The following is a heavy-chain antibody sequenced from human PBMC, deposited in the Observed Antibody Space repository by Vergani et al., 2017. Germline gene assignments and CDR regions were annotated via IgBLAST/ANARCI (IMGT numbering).Heavy chain of an antibody. Sequence: QVQLVQSGAEVKKPGASVKVSCKASGYTFTSYDINWVRLATGQGLEWMGWMNPKSGNTAYAAKFQGRITMTRDSSTDTAYMEMKSLRSEDTAIYFCARGALDSRYRHKLFGTWDQGTVVTVSS. J-gene: IGHJ5*02. CDR2: MNPKSGNT. CDR3: ARGALDSRYRHKLFGT. D-gene: IGHD1-14*01. V-gene: IGHV1-8*01. CDR1: GYTFTSYD.